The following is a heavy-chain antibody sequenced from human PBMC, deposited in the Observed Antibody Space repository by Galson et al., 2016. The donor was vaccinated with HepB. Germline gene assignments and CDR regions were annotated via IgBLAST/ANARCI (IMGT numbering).Heavy chain of an antibody. Sequence: ETLSLTCIVSGGSISSSSFYWGWIRQPPGKGLEWIGSIYYSGSTDYNPSLKSRVTISVDTSKHQFSLKLSSVTAADTAVYPCATHPNVDIVSTTRYYYYGMDVWGKGTTVTVSS. J-gene: IGHJ6*04. D-gene: IGHD5/OR15-5a*01. CDR3: ATHPNVDIVSTTRYYYYGMDV. CDR2: IYYSGST. V-gene: IGHV4-39*01. CDR1: GGSISSSSFY.